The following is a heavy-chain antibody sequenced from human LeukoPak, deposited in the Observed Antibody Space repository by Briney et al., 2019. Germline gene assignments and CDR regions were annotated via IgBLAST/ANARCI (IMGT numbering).Heavy chain of an antibody. Sequence: GGSLRLSCAASGFTFSSYWLHWVRQVPEKGLLWVSRINPDGSDSSYADSVKGRFTISRDNAKNSLYLQMNSPRAEDTAVYYCARWEGSGWYFDYWGQGTLVTVSS. CDR2: INPDGSDS. V-gene: IGHV3-74*01. D-gene: IGHD6-19*01. CDR1: GFTFSSYW. J-gene: IGHJ4*02. CDR3: ARWEGSGWYFDY.